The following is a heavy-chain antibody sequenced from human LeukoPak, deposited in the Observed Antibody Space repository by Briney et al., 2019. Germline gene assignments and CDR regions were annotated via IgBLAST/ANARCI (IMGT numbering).Heavy chain of an antibody. Sequence: GGSLRLSCAASGFTFSSYWMSWVRQAPGKGLEWVANIKQDGSEKYYVDSVKGRFTISRDNAKNSLYLQMNSLRAEDTAVYYCARDLQGYSSSRGWPRAVRYYYYGMDVWGQGTTVTVSS. CDR2: IKQDGSEK. CDR1: GFTFSSYW. D-gene: IGHD6-13*01. CDR3: ARDLQGYSSSRGWPRAVRYYYYGMDV. V-gene: IGHV3-7*03. J-gene: IGHJ6*02.